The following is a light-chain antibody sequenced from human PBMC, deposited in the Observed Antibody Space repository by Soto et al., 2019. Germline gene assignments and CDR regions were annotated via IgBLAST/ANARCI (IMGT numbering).Light chain of an antibody. CDR2: ESS. CDR1: QTISKY. V-gene: IGKV3-11*01. CDR3: QQRANRPWT. J-gene: IGKJ1*01. Sequence: EIVLTQSPATLSLSPGDGATLSCRASQTISKYLAWYQQKPGQAPRLLIYESSERASGVPSRFSGGGSGSDFTLTISSLEPEDFAFYYCQQRANRPWTFGQGTRVEI.